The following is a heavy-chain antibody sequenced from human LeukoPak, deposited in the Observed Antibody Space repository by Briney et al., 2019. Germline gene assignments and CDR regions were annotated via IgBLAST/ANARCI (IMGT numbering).Heavy chain of an antibody. CDR2: ISSSSSYI. V-gene: IGHV3-21*04. D-gene: IGHD5-18*01. CDR3: ATLPATRGYSYGSGVDY. CDR1: GFTFSSYS. J-gene: IGHJ4*02. Sequence: GGSLRLSCAASGFTFSSYSMNWVRQAPGKGLEWVSSISSSSSYIYYADSVKGRFTISRDNAKNSLYLQMNSLRADDTAVYYCATLPATRGYSYGSGVDYWGQGTLVTVSS.